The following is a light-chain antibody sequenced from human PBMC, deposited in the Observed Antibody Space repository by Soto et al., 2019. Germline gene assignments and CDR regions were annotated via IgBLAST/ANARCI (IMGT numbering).Light chain of an antibody. Sequence: DIRLTQSPSSLSTSVGDRVTITCQASQDISNFLNWYQQKPGKAPRLLIYDASSVQTGVPSRFSGSGSGTYFTFTISSLQPQDVATYYCQQYDSLPAFG. J-gene: IGKJ2*01. CDR2: DAS. V-gene: IGKV1-33*01. CDR1: QDISNF. CDR3: QQYDSLPA.